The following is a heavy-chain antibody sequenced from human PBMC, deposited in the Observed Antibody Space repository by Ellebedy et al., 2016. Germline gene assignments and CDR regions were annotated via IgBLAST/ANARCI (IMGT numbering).Heavy chain of an antibody. Sequence: GGSLRLSCAASGFTVSSNYMSWVRQAPGKGLEWVSVIYSGGSTHHADSVKGRFTISRDNSKNTVYLQMNSLRAEDTAVYYCARVGERWLVPQTYFDYWGQGTLVTVSA. V-gene: IGHV3-66*01. J-gene: IGHJ4*02. CDR3: ARVGERWLVPQTYFDY. D-gene: IGHD6-19*01. CDR1: GFTVSSNY. CDR2: IYSGGST.